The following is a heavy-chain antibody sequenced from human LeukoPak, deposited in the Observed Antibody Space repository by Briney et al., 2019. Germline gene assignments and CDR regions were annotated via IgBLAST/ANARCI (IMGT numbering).Heavy chain of an antibody. V-gene: IGHV3-15*01. CDR3: TTAQVRALGYYGMDV. Sequence: AGGSLRLSCAASGFTFSNAWMSWVRQAPGKGLEWVGRIKSKTDGGTTDYAAPVKGRFTISRDDSKNTLYLQMDSLKTEDTAVYYCTTAQVRALGYYGMDVWGQGTTVTVPS. CDR2: IKSKTDGGTT. J-gene: IGHJ6*02. D-gene: IGHD3-3*02. CDR1: GFTFSNAW.